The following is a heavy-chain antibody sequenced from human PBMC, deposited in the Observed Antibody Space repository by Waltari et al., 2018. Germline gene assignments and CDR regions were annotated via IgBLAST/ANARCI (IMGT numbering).Heavy chain of an antibody. J-gene: IGHJ4*02. Sequence: QVQLVQYGAEVKKPGASVKVSCKASGDTFTSYAMHWVRQAPGQRLEWMGWINAGNGNTKYSQKFQGRVTITRDTSASTAYMELSSLRSEDTAVYYCARTMAAAGTGYDYWGQGTLVTVSS. CDR1: GDTFTSYA. CDR2: INAGNGNT. D-gene: IGHD6-13*01. V-gene: IGHV1-3*01. CDR3: ARTMAAAGTGYDY.